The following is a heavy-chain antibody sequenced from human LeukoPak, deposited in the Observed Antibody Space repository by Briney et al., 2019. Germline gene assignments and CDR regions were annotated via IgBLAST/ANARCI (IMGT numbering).Heavy chain of an antibody. J-gene: IGHJ4*02. V-gene: IGHV3-21*01. Sequence: GGPLRLSCAASTLTFSSYNMNGVRQAPGKGLEWVSSISSSGTYIYYRDSVKGRFTISRDNAENSLYLEMNSLRVEDTAIYYCVRDRGSYRPIDYWGQGTLVTVSS. CDR1: TLTFSSYN. D-gene: IGHD1-26*01. CDR3: VRDRGSYRPIDY. CDR2: ISSSGTYI.